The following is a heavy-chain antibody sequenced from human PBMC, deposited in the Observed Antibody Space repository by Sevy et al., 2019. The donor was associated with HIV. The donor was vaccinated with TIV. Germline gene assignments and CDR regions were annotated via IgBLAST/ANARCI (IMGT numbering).Heavy chain of an antibody. J-gene: IGHJ4*01. V-gene: IGHV3-33*01. CDR3: ARDLEFYDSGDXGPAXXXDX. D-gene: IGHD4-17*01. CDR2: IWFDGSNT. CDR1: XXXXSSFG. Sequence: GGSLRLSXXASXXXXSSFGMHWXXXXPGKGLEWVXVIWFDGSNTYYADSVKGRFTISRDIAKNTLHLQMNSLRAEDXAVYYCARDLEFYDSGDXGPAXXXDXXXHGTLVXXSS.